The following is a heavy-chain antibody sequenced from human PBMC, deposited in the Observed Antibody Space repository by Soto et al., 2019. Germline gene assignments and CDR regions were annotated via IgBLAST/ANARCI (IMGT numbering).Heavy chain of an antibody. V-gene: IGHV3-30-3*01. CDR2: ISYDGSNK. CDR3: ASSADISSPSGRYYYGMDV. D-gene: IGHD6-6*01. Sequence: PGGSLRLSCAASGFTFSSYAMHWVRQAPGKGLEWVAVISYDGSNKYYADSVKGRFTISRDNSKNTLYLQMNSLRAEDTAVYYCASSADISSPSGRYYYGMDVWGQGTTVTVSS. J-gene: IGHJ6*02. CDR1: GFTFSSYA.